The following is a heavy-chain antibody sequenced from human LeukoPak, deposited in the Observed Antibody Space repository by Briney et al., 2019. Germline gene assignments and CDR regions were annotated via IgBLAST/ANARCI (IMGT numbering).Heavy chain of an antibody. CDR3: ARVPAAIEYYFDY. CDR1: GFTFSSYS. D-gene: IGHD2-2*01. CDR2: ISSSSSYL. J-gene: IGHJ4*02. Sequence: GGSLRLSCAASGFTFSSYSMNWVRQAPGKGLEWVSSISSSSSYLYYADSVKGRFTISRDNAKNSLYLQMNSLRAEDTAVYYCARVPAAIEYYFDYWGQGTLVTVSS. V-gene: IGHV3-21*01.